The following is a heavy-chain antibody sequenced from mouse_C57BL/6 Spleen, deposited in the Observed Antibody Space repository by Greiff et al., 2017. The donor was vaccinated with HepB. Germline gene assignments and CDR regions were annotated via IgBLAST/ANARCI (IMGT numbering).Heavy chain of an antibody. D-gene: IGHD2-12*01. CDR1: GYAFSSSW. V-gene: IGHV1-82*01. CDR3: ARGYYSNYFDY. J-gene: IGHJ2*01. Sequence: QVQLQQSGAELAKPGASVKLSCKASGYAFSSSWMNWVKQRPGKGLEWIGRIYPGDGDTNYNGKFKGKATLTEEKSSSTAYMQLSSLTSEDSAVYFCARGYYSNYFDYWGQGTTLTVSS. CDR2: IYPGDGDT.